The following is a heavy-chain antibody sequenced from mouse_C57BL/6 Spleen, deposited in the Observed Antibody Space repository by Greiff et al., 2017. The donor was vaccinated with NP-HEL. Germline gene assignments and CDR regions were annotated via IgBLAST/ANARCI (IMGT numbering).Heavy chain of an antibody. J-gene: IGHJ2*01. Sequence: QVQLQQPGAELVRPGTSVKLSCKAFGYTFTSYWMHWVKQRPGQGLEWIGVIDPSDSYTNYNQKFKGKATLTVDTSSSTAYMQLSSLTSEDSAVYYCARRGANWDDLYYFDYWGQGTTLTVSS. CDR3: ARRGANWDDLYYFDY. CDR2: IDPSDSYT. D-gene: IGHD4-1*01. V-gene: IGHV1-59*01. CDR1: GYTFTSYW.